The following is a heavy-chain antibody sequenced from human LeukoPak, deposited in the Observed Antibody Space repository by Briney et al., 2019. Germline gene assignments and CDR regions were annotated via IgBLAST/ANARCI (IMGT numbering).Heavy chain of an antibody. D-gene: IGHD3-22*01. CDR1: GVSISSYY. CDR3: ARGAYYYDSSGYRSFDY. CDR2: FYHSGST. Sequence: PSETLSLTCTVSGVSISSYYWSWIRQPPGKGLECVGYFYHSGSTNYNPSLKSRVTISVDTSKNQFSLKLSSVTAADTAVYYCARGAYYYDSSGYRSFDYWGQGTLVTVSS. V-gene: IGHV4-59*01. J-gene: IGHJ4*02.